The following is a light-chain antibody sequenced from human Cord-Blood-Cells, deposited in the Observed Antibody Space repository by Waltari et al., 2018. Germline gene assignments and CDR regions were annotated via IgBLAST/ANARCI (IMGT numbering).Light chain of an antibody. CDR2: EVS. CDR3: CSYAGSSTYV. J-gene: IGLJ1*01. V-gene: IGLV2-23*02. Sequence: QSALTQPASVSASPAQSITLSCTGTRRDVGRSNIDPWYQQHPGKAPKLMIYEVSKRPSGVSNRFSGSKSGNTASLTISGLQAEDEADYYCCSYAGSSTYVFGTGTKVTVL. CDR1: RRDVGRSNI.